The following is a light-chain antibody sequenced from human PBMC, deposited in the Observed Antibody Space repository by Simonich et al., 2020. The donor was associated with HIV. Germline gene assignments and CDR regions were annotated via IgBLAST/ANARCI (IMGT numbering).Light chain of an antibody. CDR2: GTA. J-gene: IGKJ5*01. CDR1: QSVLYSSNNKNY. Sequence: DIVMTQSPDSLAVSLGERATINCKSSQSVLYSSNNKNYLAWYQQKPGKPPKLLIYGTATRESGVPDRFSGSGSGTDFTLTISSLQAEDVAVYYCQQYYSTPITFGQGTRLEIK. V-gene: IGKV4-1*01. CDR3: QQYYSTPIT.